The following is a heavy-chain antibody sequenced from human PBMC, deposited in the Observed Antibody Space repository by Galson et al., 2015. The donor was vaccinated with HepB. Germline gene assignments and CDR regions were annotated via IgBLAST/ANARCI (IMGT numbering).Heavy chain of an antibody. V-gene: IGHV1-18*04. Sequence: SVKVSCKASGYTFTSYGISWVRQAPGQGLEWMGWISAYNGNTNYAQKLQGRVTMTTDTSTSTAYMELRSLRSDDTAVYYCARVGGAGSYRYWFDPWGQGTLVTVSS. CDR3: ARVGGAGSYRYWFDP. J-gene: IGHJ5*02. CDR2: ISAYNGNT. CDR1: GYTFTSYG. D-gene: IGHD3-10*01.